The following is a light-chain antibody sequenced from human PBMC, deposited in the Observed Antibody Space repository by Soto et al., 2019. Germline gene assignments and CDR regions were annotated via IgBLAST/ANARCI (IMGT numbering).Light chain of an antibody. CDR2: QAS. CDR3: QQFKNYPLT. Sequence: DIQMTQSPSTLSTSIGDRVTITCRASQNITRWLAWYQQKPGKAPKLLIYQASTLESGVPSRFSGSGSGTEFSLTISSLRPDDFATYYCQQFKNYPLTFGGGTKVDIK. J-gene: IGKJ4*01. CDR1: QNITRW. V-gene: IGKV1-5*03.